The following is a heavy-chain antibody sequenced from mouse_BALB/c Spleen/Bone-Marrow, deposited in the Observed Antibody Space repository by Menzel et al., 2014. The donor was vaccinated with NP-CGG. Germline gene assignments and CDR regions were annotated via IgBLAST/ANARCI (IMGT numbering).Heavy chain of an antibody. V-gene: IGHV1-77*01. CDR2: IYPGSGST. J-gene: IGHJ4*01. CDR3: ARSPNWDPYYAVDS. CDR1: GYTFTDYV. D-gene: IGHD4-1*01. Sequence: VKVVESGPELVKPGASVKMSCKASGYTFTDYVISWVEQRTGQGLEWIGEIYPGSGSTYSNEKFKGKATLTADKSSNTAYMQLSSLTSEDSAVYFCARSPNWDPYYAVDSWGQGTSVTVSS.